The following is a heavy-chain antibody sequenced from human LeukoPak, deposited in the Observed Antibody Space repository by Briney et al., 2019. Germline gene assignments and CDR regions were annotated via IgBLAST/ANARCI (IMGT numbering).Heavy chain of an antibody. D-gene: IGHD4-17*01. CDR2: ISGSGSPI. CDR3: ARDGDYGDYTDWFDP. V-gene: IGHV3-48*03. CDR1: GFTFSTYE. Sequence: PGGSLRLSCAASGFTFSTYEMTWVRQAPGKGLEWVSYISGSGSPIYYADTVKGRFTISRDNAKNSLYLQMNSLRAEDTAVYYCARDGDYGDYTDWFDPWAQGTLVTVSS. J-gene: IGHJ5*02.